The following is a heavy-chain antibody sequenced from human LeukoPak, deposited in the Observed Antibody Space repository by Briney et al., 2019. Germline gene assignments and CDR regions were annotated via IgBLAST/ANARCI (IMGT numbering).Heavy chain of an antibody. Sequence: GGSLRLSCAASGFTFSSYSMNWVRQAPGKGLEWVSSISSSSSYIYYADSVKGRFTISGDNAKNSLYLQMNSLRAEDTAVYYCARDPPPYCGGDCYNWGQGTLVTVSS. CDR3: ARDPPPYCGGDCYN. CDR2: ISSSSSYI. CDR1: GFTFSSYS. D-gene: IGHD2-21*02. V-gene: IGHV3-21*01. J-gene: IGHJ4*02.